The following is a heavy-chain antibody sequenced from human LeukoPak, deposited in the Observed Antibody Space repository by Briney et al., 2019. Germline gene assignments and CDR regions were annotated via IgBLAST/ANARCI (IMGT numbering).Heavy chain of an antibody. J-gene: IGHJ4*02. CDR3: ARGIPHYCSSTTCPNDY. D-gene: IGHD2-2*01. CDR1: GGSFSGYS. CDR2: IHRSGST. V-gene: IGHV4-34*01. Sequence: PSETLSPTCAVYGGSFSGYSWSWIRQPPGKGLEWIGEIHRSGSTNYHPSLKSRVTISVDTSKNQFSLKLSSVTAADTAVYYCARGIPHYCSSTTCPNDYWGQGTLVTVSS.